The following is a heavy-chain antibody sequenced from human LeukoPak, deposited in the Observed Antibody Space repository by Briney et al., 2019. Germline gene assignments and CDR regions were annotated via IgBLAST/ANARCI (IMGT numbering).Heavy chain of an antibody. D-gene: IGHD3-10*01. Sequence: RPGGSLRLSCAASGFTFSSYWMHWVRQAPGKGLVWVSRINSDGSSTSYADSVKGRFTISRDNTKNTLYLQMNSLRAEDTAVYYCARVSYYYGSGSCRPTAVYYFDYWGQGTLVTVSS. CDR1: GFTFSSYW. J-gene: IGHJ4*02. V-gene: IGHV3-74*01. CDR3: ARVSYYYGSGSCRPTAVYYFDY. CDR2: INSDGSST.